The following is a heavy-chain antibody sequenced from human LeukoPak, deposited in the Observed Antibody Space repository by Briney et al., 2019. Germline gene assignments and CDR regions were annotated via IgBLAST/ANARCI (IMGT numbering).Heavy chain of an antibody. Sequence: PSETLSLTCTVSGYSISSGYYWGWIRQPPGKGLEWIGSIYHSGSTYYNPSLKSRVTISVDTSKNQFSLKLSSVTAADTAVYYCAREGYCSGGSCYAVGLRDTWGQGTLVTVSS. CDR3: AREGYCSGGSCYAVGLRDT. V-gene: IGHV4-38-2*02. J-gene: IGHJ5*02. CDR1: GYSISSGYY. CDR2: IYHSGST. D-gene: IGHD2-15*01.